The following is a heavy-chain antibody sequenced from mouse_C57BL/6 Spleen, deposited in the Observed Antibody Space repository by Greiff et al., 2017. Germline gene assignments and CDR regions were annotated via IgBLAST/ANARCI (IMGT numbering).Heavy chain of an antibody. D-gene: IGHD1-1*01. Sequence: QVQLQQPGPELVKPGASVKISCKASGYAFSSSWMKWVKQRPGQGLEWIGRIYPADGDTNYNGKFKGKATLTADTSSSTAYMQLSSLTSEDSAVYFCAHITTVVFDYWGQGTTLTVSS. V-gene: IGHV1-82*01. J-gene: IGHJ2*01. CDR1: GYAFSSSW. CDR2: IYPADGDT. CDR3: AHITTVVFDY.